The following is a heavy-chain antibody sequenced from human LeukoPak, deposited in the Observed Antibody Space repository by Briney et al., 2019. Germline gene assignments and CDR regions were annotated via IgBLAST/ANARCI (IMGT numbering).Heavy chain of an antibody. Sequence: SETLSLTCTVSVGSISSSSYSWGWIRQPPGKGLEWIGSIYYSGSTYYNPSLKSRVTISVDTSKNQFSLKLSSVTAADTAVYYCTRRGIAARSNYYYMDVWGKGTTVTVSS. CDR2: IYYSGST. CDR3: TRRGIAARSNYYYMDV. CDR1: VGSISSSSYS. V-gene: IGHV4-39*01. J-gene: IGHJ6*03. D-gene: IGHD6-6*01.